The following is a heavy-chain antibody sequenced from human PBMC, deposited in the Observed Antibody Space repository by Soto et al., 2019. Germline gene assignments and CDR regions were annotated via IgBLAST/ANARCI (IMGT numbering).Heavy chain of an antibody. Sequence: QVHLEQSGAEVKKPGASVKVSCKASGYTFTRSLMHWVRQAPGQSLEWMGWINIGTGYTKISQRFQGRVSFAGDTCASTSYMELSSLSFEDTAVYYCARSQHYGSGAYSDSWGQGTLVTISS. CDR3: ARSQHYGSGAYSDS. CDR2: INIGTGYT. D-gene: IGHD3-10*01. CDR1: GYTFTRSL. V-gene: IGHV1-3*04. J-gene: IGHJ4*02.